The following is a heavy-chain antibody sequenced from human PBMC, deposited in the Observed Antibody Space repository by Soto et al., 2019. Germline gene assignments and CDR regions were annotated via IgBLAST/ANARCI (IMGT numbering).Heavy chain of an antibody. Sequence: EVQLVESGGGLVQPGRSLRLSCAASGFTYDDHGMHWVRQAPGKGLEWVSGISWNGGIIGYVDSVKGRFTISRDNAKKSLYLQMNCLRVEDTALYYCAKDMSSGWPKYFDYWGQGTLVTVSS. V-gene: IGHV3-9*01. D-gene: IGHD6-19*01. CDR1: GFTYDDHG. J-gene: IGHJ4*02. CDR2: ISWNGGII. CDR3: AKDMSSGWPKYFDY.